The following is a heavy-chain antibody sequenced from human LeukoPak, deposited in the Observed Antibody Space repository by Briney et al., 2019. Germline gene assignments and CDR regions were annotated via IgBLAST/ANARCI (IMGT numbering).Heavy chain of an antibody. CDR1: GFTFSSYG. J-gene: IGHJ4*02. CDR3: AKRGEGRTYYFDY. Sequence: GGSLRLSCAASGFTFSSYGMHWVRQAPGKGLEWVAVIWYGGSNKYYADSVKGRFTISRDNSKNTLYLQMSSLRVEDTALYYCAKRGEGRTYYFDYWGQGSLVTVSS. D-gene: IGHD1-14*01. CDR2: IWYGGSNK. V-gene: IGHV3-33*06.